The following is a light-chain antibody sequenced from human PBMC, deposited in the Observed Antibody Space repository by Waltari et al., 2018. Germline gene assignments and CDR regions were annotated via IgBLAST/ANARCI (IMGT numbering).Light chain of an antibody. CDR1: QSVGSY. CDR2: DAS. J-gene: IGKJ2*01. CDR3: QQRSNWTPHT. Sequence: EIVLTQSPATLSLSPGDTATLSCRASQSVGSYLAWYQQKPGQPPRLLIYDASNRATGVPARFRVSGSGTDFTLTISSLEAEDFAVYYCQQRSNWTPHTFGQGARLEIK. V-gene: IGKV3-11*01.